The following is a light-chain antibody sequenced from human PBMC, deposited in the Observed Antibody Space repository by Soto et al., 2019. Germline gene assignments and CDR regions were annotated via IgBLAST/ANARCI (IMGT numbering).Light chain of an antibody. V-gene: IGLV2-23*02. CDR1: SSDVGSYNL. J-gene: IGLJ2*01. Sequence: QSVLTQPASVSGSPGQSITISRIGTSSDVGSYNLVSWYQQHPGKAPKVLIYEVSERPSGVSNRFSGSKSGNTASLTISGLQAEDEAEYYCCSYAGSRTHVLFGGGTKLTVL. CDR2: EVS. CDR3: CSYAGSRTHVL.